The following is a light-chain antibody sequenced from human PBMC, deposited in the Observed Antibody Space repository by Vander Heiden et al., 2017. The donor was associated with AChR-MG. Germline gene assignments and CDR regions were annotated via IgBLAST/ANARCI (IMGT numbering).Light chain of an antibody. CDR3: QQYDSLPLT. CDR2: DAS. V-gene: IGKV1-33*01. CDR1: QDVSNF. Sequence: DIQMTQSPSSLSASIGDRVTITCQANQDVSNFLNWYQHKAGKAPKLLIFDASNLETGVPSRFSGRGSRTDFTLTISSLQPEDIATYYCQQYDSLPLTFGGGTKVEI. J-gene: IGKJ4*01.